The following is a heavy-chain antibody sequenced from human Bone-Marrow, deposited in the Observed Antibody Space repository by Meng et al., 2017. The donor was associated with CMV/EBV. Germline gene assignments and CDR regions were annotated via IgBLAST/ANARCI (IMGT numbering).Heavy chain of an antibody. Sequence: ASVKVSCKASGYTFTNYYLHWVRQAPGQGLEWMGWINPNSGGTNYAQKFQGRVTMTRDTSISTAYMELSRLRSDDTAVYYCARVPVVGATPFDYWGQGTLVTVYS. CDR3: ARVPVVGATPFDY. V-gene: IGHV1-2*02. J-gene: IGHJ4*02. CDR1: GYTFTNYY. D-gene: IGHD1-26*01. CDR2: INPNSGGT.